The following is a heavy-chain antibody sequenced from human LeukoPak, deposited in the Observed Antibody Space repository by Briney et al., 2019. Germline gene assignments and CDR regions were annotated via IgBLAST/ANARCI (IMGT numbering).Heavy chain of an antibody. J-gene: IGHJ4*02. D-gene: IGHD1-7*01. V-gene: IGHV4-59*08. Sequence: SATLSLTCTVSGGSISSYYWSWIRQPPGKGLEWIGYIYYSGSTNYNPSLKSRVTISVDTSKNQFSLKLSSVTAADTAVYYCARHQGKLPLPYFDYWGQGTLVTVSS. CDR1: GGSISSYY. CDR3: ARHQGKLPLPYFDY. CDR2: IYYSGST.